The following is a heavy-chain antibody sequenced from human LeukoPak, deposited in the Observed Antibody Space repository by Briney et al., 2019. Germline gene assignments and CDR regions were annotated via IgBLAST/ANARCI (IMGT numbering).Heavy chain of an antibody. Sequence: PGGSLGLSCAASGFTFSSYDMHWVRQATGKGLEWVSGINTAGDTYYQASVKGRFTITRENAKNSLYLQMNSLRAGDTAVYYCARADGLYASGIGSFDFWGQGALVTVSS. CDR2: INTAGDT. J-gene: IGHJ4*02. V-gene: IGHV3-13*01. CDR1: GFTFSSYD. CDR3: ARADGLYASGIGSFDF. D-gene: IGHD3-10*01.